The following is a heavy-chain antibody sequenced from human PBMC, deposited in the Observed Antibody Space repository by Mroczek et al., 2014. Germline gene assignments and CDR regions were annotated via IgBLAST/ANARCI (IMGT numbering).Heavy chain of an antibody. V-gene: IGHV1-8*01. Sequence: VQLVQSGAEVKKPGASVKVSCKASGYTFTSYDINWVRQATGQGLEWMGWMNPNSGNTGYAQKFQGRVTMTRNTSISTAYMELSSLRSEDTAVYYCASDSSSDRFDYYYGMDVWGQGTTVTVSS. J-gene: IGHJ6*02. CDR1: GYTFTSYD. CDR2: MNPNSGNT. CDR3: ASDSSSDRFDYYYGMDV. D-gene: IGHD6-13*01.